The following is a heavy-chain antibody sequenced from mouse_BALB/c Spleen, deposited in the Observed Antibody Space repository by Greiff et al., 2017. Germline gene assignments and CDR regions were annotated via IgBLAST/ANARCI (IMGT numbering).Heavy chain of an antibody. D-gene: IGHD1-1*01. V-gene: IGHV1S22*01. CDR2: IYPGSGST. J-gene: IGHJ4*01. Sequence: LQQPGSELVRPGASVKLSCKASGYTFTSYWMPWVKQRHGQGLEWIGNIYPGSGSTNYDEKFKSKGTLTVDTSSSTAYMHLSSLTSEDSAVYYCTINYYGSGYAMDYWGQGTSVTVAS. CDR1: GYTFTSYW. CDR3: TINYYGSGYAMDY.